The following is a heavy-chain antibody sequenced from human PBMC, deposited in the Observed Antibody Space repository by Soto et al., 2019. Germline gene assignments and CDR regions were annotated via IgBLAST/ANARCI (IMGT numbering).Heavy chain of an antibody. D-gene: IGHD2-2*01. Sequence: PSETLSLTCTVTGGSISSGGYYWSWIRQHPGKGLEWIGYIYYSGSTYYNPSLKSRVTISVDTSKNQFSLKLSSVTAADTAVYYCARAGYQLLPLPPPHLDVWGQGTTVTVSS. CDR2: IYYSGST. J-gene: IGHJ6*02. CDR1: GGSISSGGYY. CDR3: ARAGYQLLPLPPPHLDV. V-gene: IGHV4-31*02.